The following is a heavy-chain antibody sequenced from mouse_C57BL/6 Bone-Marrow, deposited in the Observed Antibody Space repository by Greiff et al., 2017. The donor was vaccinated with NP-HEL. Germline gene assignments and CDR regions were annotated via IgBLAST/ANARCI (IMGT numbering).Heavy chain of an antibody. CDR1: GFSLTSYA. CDR2: IWTGGGT. V-gene: IGHV2-9-1*01. D-gene: IGHD1-1*01. J-gene: IGHJ2*01. Sequence: VQRVESGPGLVAPSQSLSITCTVSGFSLTSYAISWVRQPPGQGLEWLGVIWTGGGTNYNSALKSRLSISKDNSKSQVFLKMNSLQTDDTARYYCARKHDYGSSSYYFDYWGQGTTLTVSS. CDR3: ARKHDYGSSSYYFDY.